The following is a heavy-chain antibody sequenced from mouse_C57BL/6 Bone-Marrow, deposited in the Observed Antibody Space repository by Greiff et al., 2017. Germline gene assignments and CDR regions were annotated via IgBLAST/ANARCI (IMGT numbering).Heavy chain of an antibody. CDR1: GFNIKDDY. CDR3: TPYYYGSSYGYFDV. J-gene: IGHJ1*03. Sequence: DVKLQESGAELVRPGASVKLSCTASGFNIKDDYMHWVKQRPEQGLEWIGWIDPENGDTEYASKFQGQATITAATSSNTAYLQLSSLTSEDTAVYYCTPYYYGSSYGYFDVWGTGTTVTVSS. CDR2: IDPENGDT. V-gene: IGHV14-4*01. D-gene: IGHD1-1*01.